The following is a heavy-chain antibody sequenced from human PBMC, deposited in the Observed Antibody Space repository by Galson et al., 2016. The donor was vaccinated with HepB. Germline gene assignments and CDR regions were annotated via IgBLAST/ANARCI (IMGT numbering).Heavy chain of an antibody. CDR3: ARGYFFVWAVAGYYFDY. CDR1: GFTFSSYN. Sequence: LRLSCAASGFTFSSYNMNWVRQAPGKGLEWIGEINQSGSANYNPSHKSRVTMSVDKSRNQFSLKLSSVTAADTAIYYCARGYFFVWAVAGYYFDYWGQGILVTVSS. V-gene: IGHV4-34*01. CDR2: INQSGSA. J-gene: IGHJ4*02. D-gene: IGHD6-19*01.